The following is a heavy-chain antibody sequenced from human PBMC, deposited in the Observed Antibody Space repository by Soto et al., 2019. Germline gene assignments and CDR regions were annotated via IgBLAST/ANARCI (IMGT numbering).Heavy chain of an antibody. J-gene: IGHJ2*01. D-gene: IGHD1-26*01. Sequence: QVQLQESGPGLVKPSGTLSLTCAVSGGSISSTNWWTWFRQPPGKGLEWSGEIYHSGSTNYSPPLKSRVTISVDKSKNQSSLKLSSVTAADTAVYYCARESTGALYFDLWGRGTLVTVSS. CDR3: ARESTGALYFDL. CDR2: IYHSGST. V-gene: IGHV4-4*02. CDR1: GGSISSTNW.